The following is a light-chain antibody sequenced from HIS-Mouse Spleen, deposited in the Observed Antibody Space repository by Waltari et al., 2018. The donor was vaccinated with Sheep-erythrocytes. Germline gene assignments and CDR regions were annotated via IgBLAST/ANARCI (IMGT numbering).Light chain of an antibody. CDR1: PRVSSY. CDR3: QQRSNWYT. V-gene: IGKV3-11*01. Sequence: EIVLTQSPATLSLSPGERATLSCMASPRVSSYLAWYQQKPGQAPRLLINDASNRATGIPARFGGSGYGTDFTLTISSLEPEDFAVYYCQQRSNWYTFGQGTKLEIK. CDR2: DAS. J-gene: IGKJ2*01.